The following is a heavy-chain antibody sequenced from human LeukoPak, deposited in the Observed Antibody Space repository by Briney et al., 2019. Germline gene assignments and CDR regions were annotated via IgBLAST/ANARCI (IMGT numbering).Heavy chain of an antibody. Sequence: ASVKVSCKASGYTFTSYGISWVRQAPGQGLEWMGWISAYNGNTNYAQKLQGRVTMTTDTSTSTAYIELRSLRSDDTAVYYCARDGTGDDHKADYWGQGTLVTVSS. CDR2: ISAYNGNT. V-gene: IGHV1-18*01. CDR3: ARDGTGDDHKADY. CDR1: GYTFTSYG. J-gene: IGHJ4*02. D-gene: IGHD7-27*01.